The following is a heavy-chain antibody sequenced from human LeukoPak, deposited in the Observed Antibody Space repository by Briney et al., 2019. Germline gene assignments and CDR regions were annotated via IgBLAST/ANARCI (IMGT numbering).Heavy chain of an antibody. V-gene: IGHV4-4*07. CDR3: ARDDRSLISFDWYFDL. Sequence: SGTLSLTCTVSGFSFGNYAWSWIRQPAGKGLEWIGRIYTSGGTNYNPSLKSRVSMSVDTSKNQSSLKLRSVTAADTAVYYCARDDRSLISFDWYFDLWGRGTLVTVPS. D-gene: IGHD6-13*01. J-gene: IGHJ2*01. CDR1: GFSFGNYA. CDR2: IYTSGGT.